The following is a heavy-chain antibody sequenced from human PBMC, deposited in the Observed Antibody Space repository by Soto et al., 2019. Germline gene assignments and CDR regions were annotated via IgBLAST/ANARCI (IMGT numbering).Heavy chain of an antibody. CDR1: GFTFSNYG. Sequence: QVQLVESGGGVVQPGRSLRLSCAASGFTFSNYGMHWVRQAPGKGLEWVAVILNDGSNRYHADSVKDRFPISRDNSKNMLYLQMTSLRAEDTAVYYCARDDEYSGNGMDVWGQGTTVTVS. CDR2: ILNDGSNR. D-gene: IGHD3-10*01. CDR3: ARDDEYSGNGMDV. J-gene: IGHJ6*02. V-gene: IGHV3-33*01.